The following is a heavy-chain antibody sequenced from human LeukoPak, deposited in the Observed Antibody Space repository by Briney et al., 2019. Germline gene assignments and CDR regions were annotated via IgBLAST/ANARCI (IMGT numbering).Heavy chain of an antibody. Sequence: SETLSLTCDVYNASFGPYYWSWLRQSPGKGLEYIGEVNYRGDGNYNPSLNSRASISIDTSKKQFSLRLTSVTAADTAMYYCARRPRNSENYDGPSGPDYWGQGTQVTVSS. D-gene: IGHD1-26*01. CDR2: VNYRGDG. CDR1: NASFGPYY. V-gene: IGHV4-34*01. CDR3: ARRPRNSENYDGPSGPDY. J-gene: IGHJ4*02.